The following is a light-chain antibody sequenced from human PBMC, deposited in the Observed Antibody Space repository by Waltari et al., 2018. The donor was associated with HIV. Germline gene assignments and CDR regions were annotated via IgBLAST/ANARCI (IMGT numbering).Light chain of an antibody. J-gene: IGKJ1*01. Sequence: DIVMTQSPDSLAVSLGERATINCKSSQNILYSSKNRNYLAWYQQKPRQPPKLLIYWASTRESGVPDRFSGSGSGTDFTLTISSLQAEDLAVYYCQQYYYSPGTFGQGTKVHIK. V-gene: IGKV4-1*01. CDR1: QNILYSSKNRNY. CDR3: QQYYYSPGT. CDR2: WAS.